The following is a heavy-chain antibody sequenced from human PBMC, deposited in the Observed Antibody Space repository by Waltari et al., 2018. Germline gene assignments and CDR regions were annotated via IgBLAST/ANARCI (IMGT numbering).Heavy chain of an antibody. CDR3: ARARLTVTTRGGWFDP. D-gene: IGHD4-17*01. J-gene: IGHJ5*02. Sequence: QVQLQQWGAGLLTPSETLSLTCAVYGGSFSGYYWTWIRQPPGKGLEWIGEINHSGSTNYTPSLKSRFTISVDTSKNQFSLKLSSVTAADTAVYYCARARLTVTTRGGWFDPWGQGTLVTVSS. CDR1: GGSFSGYY. CDR2: INHSGST. V-gene: IGHV4-34*01.